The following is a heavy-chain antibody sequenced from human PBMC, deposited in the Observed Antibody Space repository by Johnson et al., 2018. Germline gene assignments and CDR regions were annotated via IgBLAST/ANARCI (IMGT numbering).Heavy chain of an antibody. J-gene: IGHJ4*02. CDR2: INSRGGST. CDR3: ARSFSSLPMDD. V-gene: IGHV1-46*01. Sequence: VQLVESGAEVMKPGASVKVSCKASGYTFTNYTNYYIQWVRQAPGQGLEWMGIINSRGGSTRYAQKFQRRLKMTRATSTNTVYMGLSSLTSEDTAVYNCARSFSSLPMDDWGQGSLVTVTS. D-gene: IGHD2-15*01. CDR1: GYTFTNYTNYY.